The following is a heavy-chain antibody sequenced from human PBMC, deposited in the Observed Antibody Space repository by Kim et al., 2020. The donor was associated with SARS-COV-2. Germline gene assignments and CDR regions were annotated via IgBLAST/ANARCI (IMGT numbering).Heavy chain of an antibody. Sequence: GGSLRLSCGASGFTFSDSAMHWVRRASGKGLEWLGRIRSKVNGYSTAYSASVRGRFTISRDESRNTAYLQRNSLKNEDTADYYSTRVAGTTLAFWDAFD. CDR1: GFTFSDSA. CDR2: IRSKVNGYST. V-gene: IGHV3-73*01. CDR3: TRVAGTTLAFWDAFD. J-gene: IGHJ3*02. D-gene: IGHD1-1*01.